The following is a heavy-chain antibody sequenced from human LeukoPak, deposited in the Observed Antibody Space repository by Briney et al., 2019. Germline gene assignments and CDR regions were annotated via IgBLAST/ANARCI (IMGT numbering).Heavy chain of an antibody. J-gene: IGHJ4*02. CDR2: ISYDGSNK. V-gene: IGHV3-30*18. CDR3: AKDAAAAGTFDY. D-gene: IGHD6-13*01. CDR1: GFTFSSYG. Sequence: AGSLRLSCAASGFTFSSYGMHWVRQAPGKGLEGVAVISYDGSNKYYADSVKGRFTISRDNSKNTLYLQMNSLRAEDTAVYYCAKDAAAAGTFDYWGQGTLVTVSS.